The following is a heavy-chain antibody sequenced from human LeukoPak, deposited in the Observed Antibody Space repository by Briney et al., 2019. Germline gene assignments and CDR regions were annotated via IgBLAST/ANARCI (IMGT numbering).Heavy chain of an antibody. CDR1: GFTFSSYA. D-gene: IGHD3-9*01. J-gene: IGHJ4*02. CDR2: ISYDGNNK. Sequence: GGSLRLSCAASGFTFSSYAIHWVRQAPGKGLEWVALISYDGNNKYYADSVKGRFTISRDNSKNTLWLHMNSLRAEDTAVYYCAKDLYDILTGYYYKAYCFDYWGQGTLVTVSS. V-gene: IGHV3-30*04. CDR3: AKDLYDILTGYYYKAYCFDY.